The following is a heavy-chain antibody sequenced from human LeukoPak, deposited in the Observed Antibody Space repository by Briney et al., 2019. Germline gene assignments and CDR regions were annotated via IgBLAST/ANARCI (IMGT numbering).Heavy chain of an antibody. V-gene: IGHV4-38-2*02. CDR1: GYSISSGYY. CDR3: ARGVIAAAHS. D-gene: IGHD6-13*01. CDR2: IYHSGST. Sequence: NPSETLSLTCTVSGYSISSGYYWGWIRQPPGKGLEWIGSIYHSGSTYYNPSLKSRVTISVDTSKNQFSLKLSSVTAADTAVYYCARGVIAAAHSWGQGTLVTVSS. J-gene: IGHJ4*02.